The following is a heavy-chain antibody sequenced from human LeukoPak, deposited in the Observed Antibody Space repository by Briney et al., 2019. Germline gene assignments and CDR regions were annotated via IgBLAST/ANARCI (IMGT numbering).Heavy chain of an antibody. J-gene: IGHJ4*02. CDR3: ARLGYNGYPGSRTGDY. V-gene: IGHV3-48*03. D-gene: IGHD5-12*01. CDR2: ISSSGSTI. CDR1: GFTFSSYE. Sequence: PGGSLRLSCAASGFTFSSYEMHWVRQAPGKGLEWVSYISSSGSTIYYADSVKGRFTISRDSSKNTLYLQMNRLRAEDTAVYYCARLGYNGYPGSRTGDYWGQGILVTVSS.